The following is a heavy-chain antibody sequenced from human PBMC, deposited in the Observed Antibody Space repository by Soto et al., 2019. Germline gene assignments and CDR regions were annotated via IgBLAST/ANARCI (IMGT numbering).Heavy chain of an antibody. CDR3: ARDKGVDNYYDSSGYNDY. CDR1: GFTFSSNS. CDR2: ISSSSSYI. D-gene: IGHD3-22*01. Sequence: GGSVRLSCVALGFTFSSNSMNWVRQAPGKGLEWVSSISSSSSYIYYADSVKGRFTISRDNAKNSLYLQMNSLRAEDTAVYYCARDKGVDNYYDSSGYNDYWGQGTLVTVSS. J-gene: IGHJ4*02. V-gene: IGHV3-21*01.